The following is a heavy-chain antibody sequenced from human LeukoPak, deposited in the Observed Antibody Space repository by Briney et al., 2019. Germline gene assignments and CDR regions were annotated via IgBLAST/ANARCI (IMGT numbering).Heavy chain of an antibody. CDR1: GSSFTSYW. CDR2: IYPGDSDT. CDR3: ARHPTVDTAMVFDY. Sequence: GGSLKISCKGSGSSFTSYWIGWVRQMTGKGLEWMGIIYPGDSDTRYSPSFQGQVTISADKSISTAYLQWSSLKASDTAMYYCARHPTVDTAMVFDYWGQGTLVTVSS. J-gene: IGHJ4*02. D-gene: IGHD5-18*01. V-gene: IGHV5-51*01.